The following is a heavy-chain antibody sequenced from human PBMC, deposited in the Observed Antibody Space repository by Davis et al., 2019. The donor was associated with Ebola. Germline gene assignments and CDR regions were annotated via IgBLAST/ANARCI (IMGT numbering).Heavy chain of an antibody. J-gene: IGHJ4*02. Sequence: ASVKVSCKASGYTFTSYGISWVRQAPGQGLEWMGWISAYNGNTNYAQKFQGRVTMTRNTAITTAYMELSNLRPDDTAVYYCARVYGLIDYWGQGTLVTVSS. D-gene: IGHD4-17*01. CDR1: GYTFTSYG. CDR2: ISAYNGNT. V-gene: IGHV1-18*01. CDR3: ARVYGLIDY.